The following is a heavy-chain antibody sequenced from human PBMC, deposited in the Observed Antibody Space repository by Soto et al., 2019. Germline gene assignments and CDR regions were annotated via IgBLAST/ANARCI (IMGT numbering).Heavy chain of an antibody. D-gene: IGHD3-9*01. Sequence: SETLSLTCTVSGGSISSGDYYWSWIRQPPGKGLEWIGYIYYSGSTYYNPSLKSRVTISVDTSKNQFSLKLSSVTAADTAVYYCARGFRDPGLLFDYWGQGTLVTVSS. CDR2: IYYSGST. V-gene: IGHV4-30-4*01. CDR1: GGSISSGDYY. J-gene: IGHJ4*02. CDR3: ARGFRDPGLLFDY.